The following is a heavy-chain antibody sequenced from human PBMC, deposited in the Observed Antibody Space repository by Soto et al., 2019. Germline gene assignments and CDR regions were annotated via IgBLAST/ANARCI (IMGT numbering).Heavy chain of an antibody. CDR2: ISSSSSTI. J-gene: IGHJ4*02. V-gene: IGHV3-48*01. CDR1: GFTFSSYS. CDR3: ARELGGYSYGYNPIDY. D-gene: IGHD5-18*01. Sequence: GGSLRLSCAASGFTFSSYSMNWVRQAPGKGLEWVSYISSSSSTIYYADSVKGRFTISRDNAKNSLYLQMNSLRAEDTAVYYCARELGGYSYGYNPIDYWGQGTLVTVSS.